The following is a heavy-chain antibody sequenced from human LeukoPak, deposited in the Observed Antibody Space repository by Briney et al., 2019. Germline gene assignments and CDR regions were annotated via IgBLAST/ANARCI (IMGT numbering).Heavy chain of an antibody. V-gene: IGHV4-38-2*02. Sequence: PSETLSLTCTVSGGSISSYYWGWIRQPPGKGLEWIGSIYHSGSTYYNPSLKSRVTISVDTSKNQFSLKLSSVTAADTAVYYCARSYDSSSYYDYWGQGTLVTVSS. CDR3: ARSYDSSSYYDY. CDR2: IYHSGST. J-gene: IGHJ4*02. CDR1: GGSISSYY. D-gene: IGHD3-22*01.